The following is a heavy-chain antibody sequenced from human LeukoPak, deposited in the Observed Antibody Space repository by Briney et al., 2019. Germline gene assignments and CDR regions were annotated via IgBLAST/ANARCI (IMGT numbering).Heavy chain of an antibody. CDR1: GYSFTNYD. D-gene: IGHD2-21*01. Sequence: ASVRVSCKASGYSFTNYDINWVRQATGQGLEWMGWMNPKSGDTGYSQKFQGRVFITRDTSINTAYMELSSLGSDDTAVYYCATGYYYFDYWGQGTLVTVSS. CDR3: ATGYYYFDY. CDR2: MNPKSGDT. V-gene: IGHV1-8*03. J-gene: IGHJ4*02.